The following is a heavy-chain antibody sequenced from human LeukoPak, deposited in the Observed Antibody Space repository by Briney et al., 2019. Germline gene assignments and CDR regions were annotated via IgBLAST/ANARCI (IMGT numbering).Heavy chain of an antibody. CDR2: IYYSGST. J-gene: IGHJ4*02. CDR3: ARVPTYYYGSGSYRRGPFDY. Sequence: TSETLSLTCTVSGGSISSSSYYWGWIRQPPGKGLEWIGSIYYSGSTYYNPSLKSRVTISVDTSKNQFSLKLSSVTAADTAVYYCARVPTYYYGSGSYRRGPFDYWGQGTLVTVSS. CDR1: GGSISSSSYY. D-gene: IGHD3-10*01. V-gene: IGHV4-39*01.